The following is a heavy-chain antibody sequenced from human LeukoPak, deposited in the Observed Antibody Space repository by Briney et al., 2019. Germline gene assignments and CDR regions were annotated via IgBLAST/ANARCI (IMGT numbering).Heavy chain of an antibody. J-gene: IGHJ6*03. CDR2: ISGSSSYI. CDR3: AKGGGYEAQYYYYYLDV. CDR1: GFTFSSYS. D-gene: IGHD5-12*01. Sequence: GGSLRLSCAASGFTFSSYSMNWARQAPGKGLEWVSSISGSSSYIYYADSVKGRFSISRDNAKNSLYLQMNSLRAEDTAVYYCAKGGGYEAQYYYYYLDVWGKGTTVTISS. V-gene: IGHV3-21*01.